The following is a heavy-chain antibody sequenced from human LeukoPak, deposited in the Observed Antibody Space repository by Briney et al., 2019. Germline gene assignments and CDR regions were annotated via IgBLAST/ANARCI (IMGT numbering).Heavy chain of an antibody. CDR1: GFTFNMYA. J-gene: IGHJ4*02. V-gene: IGHV3-30-3*01. CDR3: ARADWNQPGDY. D-gene: IGHD1-1*01. CDR2: TSYDGSAN. Sequence: GKSLRLSCAASGFTFNMYAIHWVRQAPGKGLEWVAVTSYDGSANKYADSVNGRFTISRDNSKNTVYLQMNRLRTDDTAVYYCARADWNQPGDYWGQGILVAVSS.